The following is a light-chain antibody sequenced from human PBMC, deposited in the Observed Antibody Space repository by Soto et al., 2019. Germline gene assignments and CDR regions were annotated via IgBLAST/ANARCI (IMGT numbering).Light chain of an antibody. CDR1: QNIYTW. Sequence: DYQVTQSPSTLSVSVGDRVTITCRASQNIYTWLAWYQQKPGIAPKLLIHKASTLESGVPSRFSGSGYGTEFTLTISSLQPDDFATYYCQHYNSYSEAFGQGTKVDIK. V-gene: IGKV1-5*03. CDR2: KAS. CDR3: QHYNSYSEA. J-gene: IGKJ1*01.